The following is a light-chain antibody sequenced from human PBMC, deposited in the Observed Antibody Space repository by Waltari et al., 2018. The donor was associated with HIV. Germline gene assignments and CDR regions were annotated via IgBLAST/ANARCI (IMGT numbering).Light chain of an antibody. Sequence: QSVLTQPPSVSGALGQRVTISCTGSRTNIGAGHDVHWYQQLPGTAPKLLIYSTISRPSGGPDRFAASKSGTSASLAITGLRPEDEADYYCQSYDTSLSVNYVFGTGTKVTVL. V-gene: IGLV1-40*01. J-gene: IGLJ1*01. CDR1: RTNIGAGHD. CDR2: STI. CDR3: QSYDTSLSVNYV.